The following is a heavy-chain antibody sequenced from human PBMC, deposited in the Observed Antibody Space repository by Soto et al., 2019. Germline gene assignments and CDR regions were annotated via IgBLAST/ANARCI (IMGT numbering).Heavy chain of an antibody. CDR2: ISSSSSYI. J-gene: IGHJ3*02. V-gene: IGHV3-21*01. CDR3: ARDYDILTGYYAFDI. CDR1: GFTFSSYS. D-gene: IGHD3-9*01. Sequence: GESLKISCAASGFTFSSYSMNWVRQAPGKGLEWVSSISSSSSYIYYADSVKGRFTISRDNAKNSLYLQMNSLRAEDTAVYYCARDYDILTGYYAFDIWGQGTMVTVSS.